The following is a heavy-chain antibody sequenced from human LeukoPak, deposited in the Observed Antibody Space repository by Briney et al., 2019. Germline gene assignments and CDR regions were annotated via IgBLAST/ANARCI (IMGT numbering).Heavy chain of an antibody. V-gene: IGHV4-4*07. CDR2: IYTTGKT. D-gene: IGHD3-16*01. CDR3: ARHGYTASHYFLDF. J-gene: IGHJ4*02. CDR1: GGSISSYY. Sequence: SETLSLTCTVSGGSISSYYWGWVRQPAGRGLEWIGRIYTTGKTDYNPSLKSRPTMSVDTSKRQFSLNLTSVTAADTTIYFCARHGYTASHYFLDFWSQGTLVTVSS.